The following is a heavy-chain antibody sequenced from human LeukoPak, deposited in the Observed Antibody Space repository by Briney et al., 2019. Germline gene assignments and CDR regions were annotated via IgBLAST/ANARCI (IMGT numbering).Heavy chain of an antibody. CDR2: IKGDGSDN. D-gene: IGHD6-19*01. V-gene: IGHV3-7*01. CDR1: GFTFTKHW. J-gene: IGHJ4*02. CDR3: ARDSGWYRLDY. Sequence: PGGSLRLSCAASGFTFTKHWMSWVRQAPGKGLDWVANIKGDGSDNGYVDSVKGRFTISRDNAKNSVYLQMNSLRAEDTAVYYCARDSGWYRLDYWGQGIVVTVSS.